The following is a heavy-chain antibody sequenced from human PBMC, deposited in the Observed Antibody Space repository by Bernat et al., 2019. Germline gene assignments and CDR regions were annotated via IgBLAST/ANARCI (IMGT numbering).Heavy chain of an antibody. CDR2: IWYDGSNK. Sequence: QVQLVESGGGVVQPGRSLRLSCAASGFTFSSYGMHWVRQAPGKGLEWVAVIWYDGSNKYYADSVKGRFTICRDNSKNTLYLQMNSLRAEDTAVYYCARDPQYSSSPCFDYWGQGTLVTVSS. CDR1: GFTFSSYG. J-gene: IGHJ4*02. D-gene: IGHD6-6*01. CDR3: ARDPQYSSSPCFDY. V-gene: IGHV3-33*01.